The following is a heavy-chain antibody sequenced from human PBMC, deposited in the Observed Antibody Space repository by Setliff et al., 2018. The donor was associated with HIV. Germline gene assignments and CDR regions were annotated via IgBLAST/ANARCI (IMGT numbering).Heavy chain of an antibody. V-gene: IGHV5-51*01. CDR2: IFPGDSDT. J-gene: IGHJ6*03. CDR1: GFNFNTDW. CDR3: ASLRGDYVGQYYYYMDI. D-gene: IGHD4-17*01. Sequence: GESLTISCTGSGFNFNTDWIVWVRQIPGKGLEWMGSIFPGDSDTRYSPSFQDQVTISVDKSISTAYLQWRSLKASDTAFYYCASLRGDYVGQYYYYMDIWGKGTTVSVSS.